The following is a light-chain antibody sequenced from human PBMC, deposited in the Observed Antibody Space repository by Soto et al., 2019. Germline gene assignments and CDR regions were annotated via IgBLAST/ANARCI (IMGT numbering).Light chain of an antibody. J-gene: IGKJ2*01. V-gene: IGKV1-27*01. CDR2: AAS. CDR3: KKYTSASPYT. Sequence: DIQMTQSPSSLSASVGDRVTITCRASQGISNYLAWYQQKPGKVPKLLIYAASTLQSGVPTRFSSSGSATDYTLTISSVHHEDVATLYCKKYTSASPYTFG. CDR1: QGISNY.